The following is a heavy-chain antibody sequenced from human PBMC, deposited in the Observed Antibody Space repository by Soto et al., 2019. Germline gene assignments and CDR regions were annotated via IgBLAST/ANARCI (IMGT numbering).Heavy chain of an antibody. CDR2: IIPIFGTA. CDR3: ARDYYDSSALRWFDP. J-gene: IGHJ5*02. D-gene: IGHD3-22*01. Sequence: SVKVSCKASGGTFSSYATSWVRQAPGQGLEWMGGIIPIFGTANYAQKFQGRVTITADESTSTAYMELSSLRSEDTAVYYCARDYYDSSALRWFDPWGQGTLVTVSS. CDR1: GGTFSSYA. V-gene: IGHV1-69*13.